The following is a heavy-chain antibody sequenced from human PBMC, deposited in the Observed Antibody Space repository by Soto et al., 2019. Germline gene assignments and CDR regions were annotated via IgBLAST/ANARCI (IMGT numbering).Heavy chain of an antibody. CDR2: ITGSGGST. D-gene: IGHD2-21*01. V-gene: IGHV3-23*01. Sequence: GGSLRLSCAASGFTFSNYAMSWVRQAPGKGLEWVSAITGSGGSTYYADSVKGRFTISRDNSRNRLYLQMNSLRAEDTAVYYCAKPEVKPTQYYFDYWGQGTLVTVSS. J-gene: IGHJ4*02. CDR3: AKPEVKPTQYYFDY. CDR1: GFTFSNYA.